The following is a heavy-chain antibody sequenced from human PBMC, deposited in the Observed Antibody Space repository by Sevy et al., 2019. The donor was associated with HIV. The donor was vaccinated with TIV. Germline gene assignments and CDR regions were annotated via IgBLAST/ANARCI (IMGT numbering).Heavy chain of an antibody. CDR1: GFTFSSYA. D-gene: IGHD4-17*01. J-gene: IGHJ4*02. CDR3: ARDRGSYGDYYFFDY. Sequence: GGSLRLSCAASGFTFSSYAMHWVRQAPGKGLEWVAVISYDGSNKYYADSVKGRFTISRDNSKNTLYLQMNSLRAEDTAVYYCARDRGSYGDYYFFDYWGRGTLVTVSS. CDR2: ISYDGSNK. V-gene: IGHV3-30*04.